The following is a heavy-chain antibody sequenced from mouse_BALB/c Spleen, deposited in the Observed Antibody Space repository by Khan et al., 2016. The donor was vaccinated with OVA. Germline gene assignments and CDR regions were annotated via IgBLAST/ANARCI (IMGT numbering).Heavy chain of an antibody. CDR1: GYTFTTYW. V-gene: IGHV1-7*01. CDR3: ARDRIDY. CDR2: INPTSDYT. Sequence: QVRLQQSGAELAKPGASVKMSCKASGYTFTTYWMHWVKQRPGQGLEWIGYINPTSDYTDYNEKFKDKATLSADKSSSTAYMQLSSLTSEDSAVYYWARDRIDYWGQGTTLTASS. J-gene: IGHJ2*01.